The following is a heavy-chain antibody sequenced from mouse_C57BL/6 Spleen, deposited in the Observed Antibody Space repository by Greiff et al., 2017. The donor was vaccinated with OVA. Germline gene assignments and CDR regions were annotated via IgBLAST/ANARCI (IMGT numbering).Heavy chain of an antibody. CDR1: GYSITSGYY. V-gene: IGHV3-6*01. CDR3: ARGDGTGFAY. J-gene: IGHJ3*01. Sequence: DVKLQESGPGLVKPSQSLSLTCSVTGYSITSGYYWNWIRQFPGNKLEWMGYISYDGSNNYNPSLKNRISITRDTSKNQFFLKLNSVTTEDTATYYCARGDGTGFAYWGQGTLVTVSA. CDR2: ISYDGSN. D-gene: IGHD4-1*01.